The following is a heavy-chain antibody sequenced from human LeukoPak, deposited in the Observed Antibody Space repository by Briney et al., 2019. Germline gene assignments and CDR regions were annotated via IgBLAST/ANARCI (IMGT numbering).Heavy chain of an antibody. D-gene: IGHD4-11*01. CDR3: ARGETVTTVHQYYYYGMDV. CDR2: IYYSGST. CDR1: GGSISSGGYY. J-gene: IGHJ6*02. V-gene: IGHV4-31*03. Sequence: SETLSLTCTVSGGSISSGGYYWSWIRQHPGKGLEWIGYIYYSGSTYYNPSLKSRVTISVDTSKNQFPLKLSSVTAADTAVYYCARGETVTTVHQYYYYGMDVWGQGTTVTVSS.